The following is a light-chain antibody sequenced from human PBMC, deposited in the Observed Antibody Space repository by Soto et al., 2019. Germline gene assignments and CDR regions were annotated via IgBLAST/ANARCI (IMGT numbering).Light chain of an antibody. CDR2: GAS. V-gene: IGKV3-20*01. Sequence: ERVLTQSPGTLSLSPGERATLFCRASQSVISTYLAWYQQKPGQAPRLLIYGASSRAAGIPDRFSGSGSGTDFTLTISRLEPEDFAVYYCQYYGSPPLTFGGGTKVEIK. CDR3: QYYGSPPLT. CDR1: QSVISTY. J-gene: IGKJ4*01.